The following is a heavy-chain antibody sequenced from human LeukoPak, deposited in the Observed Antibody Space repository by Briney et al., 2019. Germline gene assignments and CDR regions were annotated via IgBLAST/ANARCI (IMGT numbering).Heavy chain of an antibody. D-gene: IGHD6-19*01. J-gene: IGHJ4*02. CDR2: ISYDGSTQ. V-gene: IGHV3-30-3*01. CDR3: AKGRHSSGWYAASGLDY. Sequence: GGSLRLSCAASEVTFSTYAMHWVRQAPGKGLEWVAVISYDGSTQYYADSVKGRFTISRDNSKNTLYLQMDSLRAEDTAVYYCAKGRHSSGWYAASGLDYWGQGTLVTVSS. CDR1: EVTFSTYA.